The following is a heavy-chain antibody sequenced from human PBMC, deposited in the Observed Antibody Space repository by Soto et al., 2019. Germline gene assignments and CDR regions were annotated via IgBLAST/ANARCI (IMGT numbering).Heavy chain of an antibody. J-gene: IGHJ4*01. Sequence: QVQLQESGPGLVKPSQTLSLTCTVSGGSISSGGYYWSWIHQHPGKGLEWIGYIYYSGSTYYNPSLKSRLTISLDTSKNQFSLKLRSVTAADTAVYYCARQIPTYSRPPYYFDYWGQGTLVTVSS. CDR1: GGSISSGGYY. CDR2: IYYSGST. D-gene: IGHD6-13*01. V-gene: IGHV4-31*03. CDR3: ARQIPTYSRPPYYFDY.